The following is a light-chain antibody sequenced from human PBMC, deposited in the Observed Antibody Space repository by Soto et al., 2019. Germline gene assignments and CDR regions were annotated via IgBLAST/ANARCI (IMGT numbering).Light chain of an antibody. Sequence: DIVMTQSPDSLAVSLGERATINCKSSQSVLYSSNNKNYLAWYQQKPGQPPKVLIYWASTRESGVPDRFSGSGSGTDFTLTISSLQAEDVALYYCQQYHSTPLTFGGGTKVDIK. J-gene: IGKJ4*01. CDR3: QQYHSTPLT. V-gene: IGKV4-1*01. CDR1: QSVLYSSNNKNY. CDR2: WAS.